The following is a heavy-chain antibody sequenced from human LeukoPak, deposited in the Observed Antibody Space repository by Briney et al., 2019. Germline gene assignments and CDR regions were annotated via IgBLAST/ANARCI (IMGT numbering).Heavy chain of an antibody. CDR3: TRDPAQLLYYYYYMDV. CDR2: IRSKAYGGTT. V-gene: IGHV3-49*04. J-gene: IGHJ6*03. CDR1: GFTFGGYA. Sequence: PGGSLRLSCTASGFTFGGYAMSWVRQAPGKGLEWVGFIRSKAYGGTTEYAASVKGRFTISRDDSKSIAYLQMNSLKTEDTAVYYCTRDPAQLLYYYYYMDVWGKGTTVTVSS. D-gene: IGHD2-2*01.